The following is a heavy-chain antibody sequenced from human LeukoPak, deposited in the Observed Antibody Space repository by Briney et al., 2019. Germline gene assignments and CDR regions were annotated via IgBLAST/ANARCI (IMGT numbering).Heavy chain of an antibody. Sequence: PGGSLRLSCAASGFDFSTYSMHWVRRAPGRGLEWLSYIDSSSSTIYYADSVKGRFTISRDNAKNSLYLQMNSLRAEDTAVFYCARGGAGSSSYYYYGMDVWGLGTTVTVSS. D-gene: IGHD6-6*01. V-gene: IGHV3-48*01. CDR1: GFDFSTYS. CDR2: IDSSSSTI. J-gene: IGHJ6*02. CDR3: ARGGAGSSSYYYYGMDV.